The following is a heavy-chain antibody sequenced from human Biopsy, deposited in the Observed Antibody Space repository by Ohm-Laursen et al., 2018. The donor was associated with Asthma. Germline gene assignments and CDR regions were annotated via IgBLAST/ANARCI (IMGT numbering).Heavy chain of an antibody. V-gene: IGHV4-61*01. CDR1: GGSVSSGSYY. J-gene: IGHJ5*02. Sequence: SETLSLTCTVSGGSVSSGSYYWSWIRQPPGKGLAWVSYISYSGSTYYNPSLKSRVSILIDTSKNQFSLRLSSVTAADTAVYYCARTTYGDDGFDPWGQGTLVTVSS. D-gene: IGHD4-17*01. CDR2: ISYSGST. CDR3: ARTTYGDDGFDP.